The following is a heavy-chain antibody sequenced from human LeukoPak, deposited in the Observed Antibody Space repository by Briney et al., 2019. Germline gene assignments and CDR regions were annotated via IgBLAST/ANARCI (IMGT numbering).Heavy chain of an antibody. CDR2: ISRNGGNT. CDR1: GFTFSSYA. Sequence: PGGSLRLSCAASGFTFSSYAMSWVRQAPGKGLEWFAAISRNGGNTYYADSVKGRFTISRDNSKNTLYLQMNSLRAEEAAVYYCAKDPGGLWLLKTVNYYFDYWGQGTLVTVSS. D-gene: IGHD5-18*01. J-gene: IGHJ4*02. CDR3: AKDPGGLWLLKTVNYYFDY. V-gene: IGHV3-23*01.